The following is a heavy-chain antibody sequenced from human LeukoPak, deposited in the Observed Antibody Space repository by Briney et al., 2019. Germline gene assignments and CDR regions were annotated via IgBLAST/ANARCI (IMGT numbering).Heavy chain of an antibody. Sequence: GASVKVSCKASGYTFTGYYMHWVRQAPGQGLEWMGWINPNSGGTNYAQKFQGRVTMTRDTSISTAYMELSRLRSDDTAVYYCARDWGYCSSTSCYRSYYYYYMDVWGKGTTVTISS. D-gene: IGHD2-2*02. V-gene: IGHV1-2*02. CDR2: INPNSGGT. CDR3: ARDWGYCSSTSCYRSYYYYYMDV. J-gene: IGHJ6*03. CDR1: GYTFTGYY.